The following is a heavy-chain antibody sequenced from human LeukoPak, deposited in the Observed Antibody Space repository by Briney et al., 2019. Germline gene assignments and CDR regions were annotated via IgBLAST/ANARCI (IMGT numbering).Heavy chain of an antibody. CDR3: ARLDYYDSSGSDV. V-gene: IGHV1-2*02. CDR1: GYTFTGYY. D-gene: IGHD3-22*01. Sequence: ASVKVSCKASGYTFTGYYMHWVRQAPGRGLEWMGWINPNSGGTNYAQKFQGRVTMTRDTSISTAYMELSRLRSDDTAVYYCARLDYYDSSGSDVWGKGTTVTVSS. CDR2: INPNSGGT. J-gene: IGHJ6*04.